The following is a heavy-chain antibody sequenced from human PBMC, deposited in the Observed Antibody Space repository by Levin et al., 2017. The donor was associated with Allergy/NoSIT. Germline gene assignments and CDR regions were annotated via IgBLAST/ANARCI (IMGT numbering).Heavy chain of an antibody. J-gene: IGHJ3*02. CDR1: GYTFSTYW. CDR2: IYPSDSDT. D-gene: IGHD4-17*01. V-gene: IGHV5-51*01. Sequence: GESLKISCKGSGYTFSTYWIGWVRQMPGKGLEWMGIIYPSDSDTRYKPSFQGQVIISADKSINTAYLQWNSLKASDTALYYCARLSGGHYGLGVFGIWGQGTMVTVSS. CDR3: ARLSGGHYGLGVFGI.